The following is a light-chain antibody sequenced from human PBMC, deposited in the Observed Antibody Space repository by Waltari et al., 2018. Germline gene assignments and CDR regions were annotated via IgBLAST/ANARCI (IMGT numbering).Light chain of an antibody. V-gene: IGKV1-9*01. Sequence: DIQLTQSPSFLSASVGARVTITCRASQGLGSYLAWYQQKPGTAPKLLIYAASTLQSGVPSRFSGSGSGTEFTLTISSLQPEDFATYYCQQLNSYPGSFGPGTKVDVK. CDR1: QGLGSY. CDR3: QQLNSYPGS. CDR2: AAS. J-gene: IGKJ3*01.